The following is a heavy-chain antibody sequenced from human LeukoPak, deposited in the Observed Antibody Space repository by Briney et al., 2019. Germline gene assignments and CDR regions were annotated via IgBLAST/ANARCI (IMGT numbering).Heavy chain of an antibody. V-gene: IGHV4-34*01. Sequence: SETLFLTCAVYGGSFSGYYWSWIRQPPGKGLEWIGEINHSGSTNYNPSLKSRVTISVDTSKNQFSLKLSSVTAADTAVYYCARRTSGWYSSPILFDYWGQGTLVTVS. CDR1: GGSFSGYY. CDR3: ARRTSGWYSSPILFDY. J-gene: IGHJ4*02. D-gene: IGHD6-19*01. CDR2: INHSGST.